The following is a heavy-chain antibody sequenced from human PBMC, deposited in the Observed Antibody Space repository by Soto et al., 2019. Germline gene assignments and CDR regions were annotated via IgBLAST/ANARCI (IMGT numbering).Heavy chain of an antibody. Sequence: GGSLRLSCAASGFTFSSYAMSWVRQAPGKGLEWVSAISGSGGSKYYADSVKGRFTISRDNSKNTLYLQMNSLRAEDTAVYYCARVVSVATVNYYGMDVWGQGTTVTVSS. CDR3: ARVVSVATVNYYGMDV. V-gene: IGHV3-23*01. CDR2: ISGSGGSK. CDR1: GFTFSSYA. J-gene: IGHJ6*02. D-gene: IGHD5-12*01.